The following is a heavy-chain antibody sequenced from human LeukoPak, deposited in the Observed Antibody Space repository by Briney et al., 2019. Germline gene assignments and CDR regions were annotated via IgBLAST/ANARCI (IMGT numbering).Heavy chain of an antibody. J-gene: IGHJ4*02. D-gene: IGHD3-9*01. CDR3: PRSGDFDWLFHFDY. CDR1: GFTFGDYA. V-gene: IGHV3-49*04. CDR2: IRSKAYGGTT. Sequence: GGSLRLSCTASGFTFGDYAMSWVRQAPGKGLEWVGFIRSKAYGGTTEYAASVKGRFTISRDDSKSIAYLQMNSLKTEDTAVYYCPRSGDFDWLFHFDYWGQGTLVTVSS.